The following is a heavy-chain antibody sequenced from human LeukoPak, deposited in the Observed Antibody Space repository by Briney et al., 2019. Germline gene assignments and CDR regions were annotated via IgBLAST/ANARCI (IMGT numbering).Heavy chain of an antibody. D-gene: IGHD1-14*01. CDR3: ARAPGTGPYYYYYYMDV. J-gene: IGHJ6*03. CDR1: GFTFSSHG. Sequence: PGGSLRLSCVASGFTFSSHGMHWVRQAPGKGLEWVAFIRYDGSNKYYADSVKGRFTISRDNSKNTLYLQMNSLRAEDTAVYYCARAPGTGPYYYYYYMDVWGKGTTVTVSS. V-gene: IGHV3-30*02. CDR2: IRYDGSNK.